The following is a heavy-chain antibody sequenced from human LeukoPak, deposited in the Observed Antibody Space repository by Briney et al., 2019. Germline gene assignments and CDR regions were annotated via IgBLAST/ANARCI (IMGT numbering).Heavy chain of an antibody. D-gene: IGHD3-10*01. CDR2: ISYDGSNK. Sequence: GGSLRLSCAASGFTFSSYAMHWVRQAPGKGLEWVAVISYDGSNKYYADSVKGRFTISRDNSKNTLYLQMNSLRAEDTAVYYYARARYYYGSGSSYFDYWGQGTLVTVSS. V-gene: IGHV3-30*04. CDR1: GFTFSSYA. CDR3: ARARYYYGSGSSYFDY. J-gene: IGHJ4*02.